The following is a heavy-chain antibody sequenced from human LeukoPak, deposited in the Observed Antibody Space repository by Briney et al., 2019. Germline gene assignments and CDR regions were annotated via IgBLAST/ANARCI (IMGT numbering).Heavy chain of an antibody. CDR2: IIPILGIA. V-gene: IGHV1-69*02. Sequence: SVKVSCKASGSTFSSYTISWVRQAPGQGLEWMGRIIPILGIANYAQKFQGRVTITADKSTSTAYMELSSLRSEDTAVYYCANSVEYYYDSSGYLPRWFDPWGQGTLVTVSS. D-gene: IGHD3-22*01. CDR3: ANSVEYYYDSSGYLPRWFDP. CDR1: GSTFSSYT. J-gene: IGHJ5*02.